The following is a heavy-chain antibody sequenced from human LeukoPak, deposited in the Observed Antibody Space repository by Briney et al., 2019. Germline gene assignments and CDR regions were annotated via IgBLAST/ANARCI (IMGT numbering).Heavy chain of an antibody. V-gene: IGHV1-3*01. CDR2: INAGNGNT. J-gene: IGHJ4*02. CDR1: GYTFTSYA. D-gene: IGHD6-25*01. CDR3: ARMFQRLPGYFDY. Sequence: ASVKVSCQASGYTFTSYAMHWVRQAPGQRLESIGWINAGNGNTKYLQKFQGRVTITRDTSANTAYMELSSLRSEDTAVYYCARMFQRLPGYFDYWGQGTLVTVSS.